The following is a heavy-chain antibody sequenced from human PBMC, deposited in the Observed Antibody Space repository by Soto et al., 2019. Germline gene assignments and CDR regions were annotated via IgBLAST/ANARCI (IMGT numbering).Heavy chain of an antibody. CDR3: ARTPYYDILKDLGYFDY. J-gene: IGHJ4*02. V-gene: IGHV1-69*13. CDR1: GGTFSSYA. D-gene: IGHD3-9*01. CDR2: IIPIFGTA. Sequence: GASVKVSCKASGGTFSSYAISWVRQAPGQGLEWMGGIIPIFGTANYAQKFQGRVTITADESTSTAYMELSSLRSEDTAVYYCARTPYYDILKDLGYFDYWGQGTLVTVSS.